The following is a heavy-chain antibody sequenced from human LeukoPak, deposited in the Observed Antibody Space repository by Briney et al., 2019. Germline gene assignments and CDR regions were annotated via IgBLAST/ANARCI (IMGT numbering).Heavy chain of an antibody. V-gene: IGHV1-2*02. D-gene: IGHD1-26*01. CDR3: ARSIVYYFDY. Sequence: ASVTVSCKSSGYTFTAYYIHWVRQAPGQGLEWMGWINPNSGGTNYPENSQGRVTMTRDTSISTAYMELSRLRSDDTAVYYCARSIVYYFDYWGQGTLVTVSS. CDR1: GYTFTAYY. J-gene: IGHJ4*02. CDR2: INPNSGGT.